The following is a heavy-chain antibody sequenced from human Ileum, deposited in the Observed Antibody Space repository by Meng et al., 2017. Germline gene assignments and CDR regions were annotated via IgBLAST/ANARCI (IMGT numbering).Heavy chain of an antibody. V-gene: IGHV4-4*02. CDR2: ISHSGSA. D-gene: IGHD4-23*01. Sequence: GQSRAAGPGLVRPSGTLPPTCAVSSGSISSNTYWSWVRQPPGKGLEWIGQISHSGSAYYNPSLKSRVTMSVDKSKSQFSLMLTSVTAADTAIYYCARHGGYSQDFWGQGILVTVSS. CDR3: ARHGGYSQDF. J-gene: IGHJ4*02. CDR1: SGSISSNTY.